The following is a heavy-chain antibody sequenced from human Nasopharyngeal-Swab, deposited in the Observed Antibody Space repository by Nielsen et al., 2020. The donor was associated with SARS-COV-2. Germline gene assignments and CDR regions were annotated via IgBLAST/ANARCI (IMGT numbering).Heavy chain of an antibody. CDR3: ARDPGAATLDY. Sequence: ASVQVSCKASGYTFTSYGISWVRQAPGQGLEWMGWSSPTNGNTNYALNFQGRVTMTADTSTNTAYMELRSLRYDDTAVYYCARDPGAATLDYWGQGSLVTVSS. CDR2: SSPTNGNT. V-gene: IGHV1-18*01. D-gene: IGHD3-10*01. CDR1: GYTFTSYG. J-gene: IGHJ4*02.